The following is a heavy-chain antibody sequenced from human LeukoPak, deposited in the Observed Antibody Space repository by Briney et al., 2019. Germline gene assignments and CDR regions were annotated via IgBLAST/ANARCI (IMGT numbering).Heavy chain of an antibody. CDR3: ALIAAAGYFDY. Sequence: GGSLRLSCAASGFTFSSYGMHWVRQTPAKGLERVAVISYDGSNKYYADSVKGRFTISGDNSKNTLYLQMNSLRAEDTAVYYCALIAAAGYFDYWGQGTLVTVSS. CDR1: GFTFSSYG. D-gene: IGHD6-13*01. V-gene: IGHV3-30*03. J-gene: IGHJ4*02. CDR2: ISYDGSNK.